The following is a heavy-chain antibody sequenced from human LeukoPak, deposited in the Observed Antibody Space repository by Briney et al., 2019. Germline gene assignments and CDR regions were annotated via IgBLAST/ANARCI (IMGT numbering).Heavy chain of an antibody. CDR3: ARDYDSSMGDY. CDR1: GFTFSTYT. J-gene: IGHJ4*02. D-gene: IGHD3-22*01. Sequence: GGSLRLSCAASGFTFSTYTMNWVRQAPGKGLEWVSSISSSTSYIYYADSVKGRFTISRDNAKNSLFLQMNSLRVEDTAVYYCARDYDSSMGDYWGQGTLVTVSS. V-gene: IGHV3-21*01. CDR2: ISSSTSYI.